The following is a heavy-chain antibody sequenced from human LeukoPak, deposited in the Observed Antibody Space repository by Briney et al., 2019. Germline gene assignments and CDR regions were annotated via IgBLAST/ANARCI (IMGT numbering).Heavy chain of an antibody. J-gene: IGHJ4*02. CDR1: GYTFTSYD. Sequence: GASVKVSCKASGYTFTSYDINWVRQATGQGLEWMGWMNPNSGNTGYAQKFQGRVTMTRNTSISTAYMELSSLRSEDTAVYYCARDTDKRITGTTGYWGQGTLVTVSS. V-gene: IGHV1-8*01. CDR2: MNPNSGNT. CDR3: ARDTDKRITGTTGY. D-gene: IGHD1-7*01.